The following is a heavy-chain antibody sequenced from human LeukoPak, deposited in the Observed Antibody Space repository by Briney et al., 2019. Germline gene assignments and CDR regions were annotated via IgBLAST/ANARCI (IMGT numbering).Heavy chain of an antibody. CDR1: GGSISSYY. CDR3: ARVGDDYGGNSGRFDP. D-gene: IGHD4-23*01. J-gene: IGHJ5*02. CDR2: IYYSGST. Sequence: PSETLSLTCTVSGGSISSYYWSWIRQPPGKGLEWIGYIYYSGSTNYNPSLKSRVTISVDTSKNQFSLKLSSVTAADTAVYYCARVGDDYGGNSGRFDPWGQGTLVTVSS. V-gene: IGHV4-59*13.